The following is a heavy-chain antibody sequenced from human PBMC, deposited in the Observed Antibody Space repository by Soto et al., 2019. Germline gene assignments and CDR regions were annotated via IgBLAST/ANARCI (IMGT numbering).Heavy chain of an antibody. V-gene: IGHV3-33*01. CDR1: GFTFSSYG. Sequence: QVQLVESGGGVVQPGRSLRLSCAASGFTFSSYGVHWVRQAPGKGLEWVAVIWHDGSNKYYADSVKGRFTISRDTSKSTVYLQMNSLRAEDTAVYYCARSWYKLSPGRWYCDLWGRGTLVTVSS. CDR2: IWHDGSNK. J-gene: IGHJ2*01. D-gene: IGHD6-13*01. CDR3: ARSWYKLSPGRWYCDL.